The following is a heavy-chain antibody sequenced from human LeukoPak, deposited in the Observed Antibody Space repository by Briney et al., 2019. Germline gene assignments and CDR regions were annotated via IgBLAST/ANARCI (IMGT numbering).Heavy chain of an antibody. CDR1: GFTFGYYA. D-gene: IGHD1-26*01. V-gene: IGHV3-49*04. Sequence: GGSLRLSCTASGFTFGYYAMSWVRQAPGKGLEWVGFIRSKGYGRTTEYAASVKGRFTISRDDSKSIAYLQMNSLKTEDTAVYYGIKSREGSYSGIDYWGQGTLVTVSS. J-gene: IGHJ4*02. CDR2: IRSKGYGRTT. CDR3: IKSREGSYSGIDY.